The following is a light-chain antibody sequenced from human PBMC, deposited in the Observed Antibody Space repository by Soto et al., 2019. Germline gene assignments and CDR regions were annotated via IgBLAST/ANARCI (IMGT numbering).Light chain of an antibody. CDR1: QSVTSN. J-gene: IGKJ1*01. Sequence: EIVMTQSPATLSVSPGERATLSCRASQSVTSNFAWYQQKPGQAPRLLIYDASTRATGIPAKFSGSGSGTEFTLTISSLQSEDFAVYYCQQYNNWPPWTFGRGTRWIS. CDR3: QQYNNWPPWT. V-gene: IGKV3-15*01. CDR2: DAS.